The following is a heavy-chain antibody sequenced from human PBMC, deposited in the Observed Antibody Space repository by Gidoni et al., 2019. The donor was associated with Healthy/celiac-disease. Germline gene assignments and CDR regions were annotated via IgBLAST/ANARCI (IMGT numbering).Heavy chain of an antibody. CDR1: GYTFTSYG. CDR2: ISAYNGNT. D-gene: IGHD5-18*01. CDR3: ARTRRGYSYGYGSYWFDP. V-gene: IGHV1-18*01. J-gene: IGHJ5*02. Sequence: QVQLVQSGAEVKKPGASVKSSCKASGYTFTSYGISWVRQAPGQGLEWMGWISAYNGNTNYAQKLQGRVTMTTDTSTSTAYMELRSLRSDDTAVYYCARTRRGYSYGYGSYWFDPWGQGTLVTVS.